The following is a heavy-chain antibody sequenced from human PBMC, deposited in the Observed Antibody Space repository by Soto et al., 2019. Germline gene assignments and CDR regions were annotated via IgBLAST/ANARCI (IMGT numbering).Heavy chain of an antibody. D-gene: IGHD1-1*01. CDR2: MFYSGLT. CDR3: APLSVSLSGPSGIQV. J-gene: IGHJ6*02. Sequence: SETLSLTCSVSGYSVTSSDYYWAWIRQPPGKGLEWIGSMFYSGLTYYNPSLKSRVTLSVDTSKNQFSVRLNSVTAADTAVYYCAPLSVSLSGPSGIQVWGQGTTVTVSS. V-gene: IGHV4-39*01. CDR1: GYSVTSSDYY.